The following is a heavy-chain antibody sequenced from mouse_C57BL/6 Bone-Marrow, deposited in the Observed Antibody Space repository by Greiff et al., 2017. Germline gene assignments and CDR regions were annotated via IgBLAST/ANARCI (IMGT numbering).Heavy chain of an antibody. Sequence: QVQLKQSGAELVRPGTSVKVSCKASGYAFTNYLIEWVKQRPGQGLEWIGVINPGSGGTNYNEKFKGKATLTADKSSSTAYMQLSSLTSEDSAVYVCARGGWLHFDYWGQGTTLTVSS. J-gene: IGHJ2*01. CDR1: GYAFTNYL. CDR2: INPGSGGT. CDR3: ARGGWLHFDY. V-gene: IGHV1-54*01. D-gene: IGHD2-3*01.